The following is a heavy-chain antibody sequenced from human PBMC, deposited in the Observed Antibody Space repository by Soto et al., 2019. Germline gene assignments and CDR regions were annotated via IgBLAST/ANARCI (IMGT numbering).Heavy chain of an antibody. J-gene: IGHJ1*01. Sequence: QVQLVQSGVEVKKPGASVKVSCKASGYTFPNYGINWVRQAPGPGLEWMGWISAYNGNTDYAQKLQGRVTITTDTSTSTAYTEVTNLRSADTAAYYCSIAVIPYCGSDCYPGSFHHWGQGTMVIVSS. D-gene: IGHD2-21*02. CDR2: ISAYNGNT. CDR3: SIAVIPYCGSDCYPGSFHH. CDR1: GYTFPNYG. V-gene: IGHV1-18*04.